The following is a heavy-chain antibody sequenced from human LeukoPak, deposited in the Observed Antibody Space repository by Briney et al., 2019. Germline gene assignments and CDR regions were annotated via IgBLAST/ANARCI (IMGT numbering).Heavy chain of an antibody. CDR1: GFRFSDYA. J-gene: IGHJ4*02. D-gene: IGHD3-3*01. CDR3: TKESQFSPTYYFDY. V-gene: IGHV3-23*01. Sequence: GESLKISCQASGFRFSDYAMSWVRQAPGKGLEWVSDISGSGGSTYYADSMKGRFTISRDNSKNTLYLQMYSLRAEDSAVYYCTKESQFSPTYYFDYWGQGILVSVSS. CDR2: ISGSGGST.